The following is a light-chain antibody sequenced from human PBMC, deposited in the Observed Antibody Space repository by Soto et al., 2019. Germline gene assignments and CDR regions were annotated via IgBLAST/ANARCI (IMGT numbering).Light chain of an antibody. Sequence: QSVLTQPPSASGTPGQRVTISCSGSSSNIGSNAVNWYQHLPGTAPKLLIYSNYQRPSGVPDRFSGSKSGTSASLAISGLQSGDEADYYCATWDDSLNGYVLGTGTKVTVL. CDR2: SNY. J-gene: IGLJ1*01. CDR1: SSNIGSNA. V-gene: IGLV1-44*01. CDR3: ATWDDSLNGYV.